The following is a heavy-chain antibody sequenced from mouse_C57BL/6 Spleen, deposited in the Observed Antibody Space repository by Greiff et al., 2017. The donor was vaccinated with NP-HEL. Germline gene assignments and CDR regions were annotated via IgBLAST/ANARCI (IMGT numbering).Heavy chain of an antibody. Sequence: EVQLQQSGPELVKPGASVKISCKASGYTFTDYYMNWVKQSHGKSLEWIGDINPNNGGTSYNQKFKGKATLTVDKSSSTAYMELRSLTSEDSAVYYCVRWAMDYWGQGTSVTVSS. J-gene: IGHJ4*01. V-gene: IGHV1-26*01. CDR1: GYTFTDYY. CDR3: VRWAMDY. D-gene: IGHD2-3*01. CDR2: INPNNGGT.